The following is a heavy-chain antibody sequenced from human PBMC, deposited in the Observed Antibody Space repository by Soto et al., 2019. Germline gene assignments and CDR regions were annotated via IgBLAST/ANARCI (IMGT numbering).Heavy chain of an antibody. CDR1: GFTFSSAW. J-gene: IGHJ3*02. CDR3: ARDAAFNRFDI. V-gene: IGHV3-7*05. Sequence: PGGSLRLSCAASGFTFSSAWMTWVRQAPGKGLEWVGNIKEDGTAKNYVDSVKGRFTISRDNAENSLWLQMNSLRAEDTAMYYCARDAAFNRFDIWGQGTMVTVSS. CDR2: IKEDGTAK. D-gene: IGHD3-16*01.